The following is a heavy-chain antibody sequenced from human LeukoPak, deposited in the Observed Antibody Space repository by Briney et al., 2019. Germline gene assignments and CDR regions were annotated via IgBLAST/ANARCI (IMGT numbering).Heavy chain of an antibody. D-gene: IGHD5-12*01. Sequence: ASVKVSCKASGGTFNSYAISWVRQAPGQGLEWMGIINPSGGSTSYAQKFQGRVTMTRDTSTSTVYMELSSLRSEDTAVYYCARGVWESGYGFGYYYMDVWGKGTTVTISS. CDR2: INPSGGST. V-gene: IGHV1-46*02. CDR3: ARGVWESGYGFGYYYMDV. CDR1: GGTFNSYA. J-gene: IGHJ6*03.